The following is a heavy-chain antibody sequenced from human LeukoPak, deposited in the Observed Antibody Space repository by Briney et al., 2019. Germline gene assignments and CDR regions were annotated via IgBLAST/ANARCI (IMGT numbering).Heavy chain of an antibody. V-gene: IGHV3-30*04. CDR1: GFTFSSYA. Sequence: SGGSLRLSCAASGFTFSSYAMHWVRQAPGKGLEWVAVISYDGSNKYYADSVKGRFTISRDSSKNTLYLQMNSLRAEDTAVYYCARDLLMITFGGVIVNIKDYFDYWGQGTLVTVSS. D-gene: IGHD3-16*02. CDR2: ISYDGSNK. J-gene: IGHJ4*02. CDR3: ARDLLMITFGGVIVNIKDYFDY.